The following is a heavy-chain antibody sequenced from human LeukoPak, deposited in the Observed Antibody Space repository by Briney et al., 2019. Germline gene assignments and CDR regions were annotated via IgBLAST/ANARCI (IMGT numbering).Heavy chain of an antibody. Sequence: GGSLRLSCAASGFTFSSYAMSWVRQAPGKGLEWVSAISGSGGSTYYADSVKGRFTISRDNSKNSLYLQMNSLRAEDTAVYYCASELGYCSSTSCYPLTGSFDYWGQGTLVTVSS. V-gene: IGHV3-23*01. CDR2: ISGSGGST. CDR1: GFTFSSYA. CDR3: ASELGYCSSTSCYPLTGSFDY. D-gene: IGHD2-2*01. J-gene: IGHJ4*02.